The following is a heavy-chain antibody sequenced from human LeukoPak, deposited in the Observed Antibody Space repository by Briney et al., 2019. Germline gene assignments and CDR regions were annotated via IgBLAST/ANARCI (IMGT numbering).Heavy chain of an antibody. CDR1: GYTFTSYY. V-gene: IGHV1-46*01. Sequence: GASVKVSCKASGYTFTSYYMHWVRQAPGQGLEWMGIINPSGGSTSYARKFQGRVTMTRDTSTSTVYMELSSLRSEDTAVYYCARNRYSSGWYEAFDIWGQGTMVTVSS. CDR2: INPSGGST. CDR3: ARNRYSSGWYEAFDI. J-gene: IGHJ3*02. D-gene: IGHD6-19*01.